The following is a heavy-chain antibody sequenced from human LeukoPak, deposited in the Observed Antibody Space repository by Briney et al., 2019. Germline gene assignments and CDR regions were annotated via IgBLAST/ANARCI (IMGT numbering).Heavy chain of an antibody. Sequence: SGGSLRLSCAASGFTFSDYYMSWIRQAPGKGLEWVSYISSSGSTIYYADSVKGRFTISRDNAKNSLYLQMNSLRAEDTAVYYCASDNYDSSGYSWDGEEFDYWGQGTLVTVSS. CDR2: ISSSGSTI. CDR1: GFTFSDYY. J-gene: IGHJ4*02. D-gene: IGHD3-22*01. CDR3: ASDNYDSSGYSWDGEEFDY. V-gene: IGHV3-11*04.